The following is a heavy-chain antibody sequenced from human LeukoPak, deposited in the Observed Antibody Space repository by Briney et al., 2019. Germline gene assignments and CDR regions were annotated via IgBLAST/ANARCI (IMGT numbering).Heavy chain of an antibody. CDR3: ARHHRDYGDYVGRVWYDWFDP. D-gene: IGHD4-17*01. V-gene: IGHV3-48*04. J-gene: IGHJ5*02. CDR2: ISSSSSTI. Sequence: SGGSLRPSCAASGFTFSSYSMNWVRQAPGKGLEWVSYISSSSSTIYYADSVKGRFTISRDNAKNSLYLQMNSLRAEDTAVCYCARHHRDYGDYVGRVWYDWFDPWGQGTLVTVSS. CDR1: GFTFSSYS.